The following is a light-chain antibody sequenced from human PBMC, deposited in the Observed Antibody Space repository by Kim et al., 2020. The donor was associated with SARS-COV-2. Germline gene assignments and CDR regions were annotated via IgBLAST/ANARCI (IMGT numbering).Light chain of an antibody. J-gene: IGLJ2*01. CDR1: SIGSKS. V-gene: IGLV3-21*04. CDR3: QVWDSSSDHRVV. Sequence: SYELTQPPSVSVAPGKTVRITCGGNSIGSKSVHWYQQKPGQAPVLVISYDSDRPSGIPERFSGSNSGNTATLTINRVETEDEADYYCQVWDSSSDHRVVFGGGTKVTVL. CDR2: YDS.